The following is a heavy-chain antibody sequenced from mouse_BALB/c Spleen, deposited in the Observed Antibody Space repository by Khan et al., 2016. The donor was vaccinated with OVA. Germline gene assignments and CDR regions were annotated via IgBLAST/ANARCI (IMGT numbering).Heavy chain of an antibody. CDR3: TRGGLRRGGAIDY. CDR1: GYTFTSYY. J-gene: IGHJ4*01. D-gene: IGHD2-4*01. CDR2: INPSEGDT. V-gene: IGHV1S81*02. Sequence: VQLQESGAVLVKPGASVKLSCQASGYTFTSYYIYWVKQGPGQGLEWIGEINPSEGDTSFNEKFKNKATLAVDKSSSTAYLQLSSLTSDDSAVFYCTRGGLRRGGAIDYWGQGTSVTVSS.